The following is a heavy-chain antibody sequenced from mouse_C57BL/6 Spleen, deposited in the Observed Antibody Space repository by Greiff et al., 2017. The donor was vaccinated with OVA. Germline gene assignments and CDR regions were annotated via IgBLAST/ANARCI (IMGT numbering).Heavy chain of an antibody. CDR3: ARASYYDYYYARDY. CDR1: GYTFTSYW. CDR2: IDPSDSYT. V-gene: IGHV1-69*01. D-gene: IGHD2-4*01. J-gene: IGHJ4*01. Sequence: QVQLKQPGPELVMPGASVKLSCKASGYTFTSYWMHWVKQRPGQGLEWIGEIDPSDSYTNYNQKFKGKSTLTVDKSSSTAYMQLSSLTSEDSAVYYCARASYYDYYYARDYWGQGTSVTVSS.